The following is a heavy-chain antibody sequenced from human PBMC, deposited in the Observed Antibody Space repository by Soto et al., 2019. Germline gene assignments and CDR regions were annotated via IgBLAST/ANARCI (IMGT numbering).Heavy chain of an antibody. CDR2: IIPIFGTA. CDR3: ARDFSSSLVGATRYFDL. D-gene: IGHD1-26*01. V-gene: IGHV1-69*12. Sequence: QVQLVQSGAEVKKPGSSVKVSCKASGGTFSSYAISWVRQAPGQGLEWMGGIIPIFGTANYAQKFQGRVTMTADESTSTAYMELSSLRSEDTAVYYCARDFSSSLVGATRYFDLWGRGTLVTVSS. CDR1: GGTFSSYA. J-gene: IGHJ2*01.